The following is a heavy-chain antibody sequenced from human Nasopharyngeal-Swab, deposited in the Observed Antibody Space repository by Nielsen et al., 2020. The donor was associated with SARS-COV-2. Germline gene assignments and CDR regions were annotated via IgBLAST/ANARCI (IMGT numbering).Heavy chain of an antibody. CDR3: ARVYYDSSGYYQY. V-gene: IGHV1-18*01. Sequence: WVRQAPGQGLEWMGRISTYNGNTYYAQKFQGRITLTTDTSTSTVYMELRSLRSEDTAVYYCARVYYDSSGYYQYWGQGTLVTVSS. J-gene: IGHJ4*02. CDR2: ISTYNGNT. D-gene: IGHD3-22*01.